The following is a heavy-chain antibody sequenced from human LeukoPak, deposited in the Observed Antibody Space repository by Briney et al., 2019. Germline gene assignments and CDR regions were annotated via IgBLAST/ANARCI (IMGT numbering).Heavy chain of an antibody. J-gene: IGHJ6*02. Sequence: PGGSLRLSCAASGFTFSSYSMNWVRQAPGKGLEWVSSISSSSSYIYYADSVKGRFTISRDNAKNSLYLQMNSLRAEDTAVYSCARPHPFFGVVDPSYYGMAVWGQGTTVPVSS. CDR2: ISSSSSYI. D-gene: IGHD3-3*01. V-gene: IGHV3-21*01. CDR1: GFTFSSYS. CDR3: ARPHPFFGVVDPSYYGMAV.